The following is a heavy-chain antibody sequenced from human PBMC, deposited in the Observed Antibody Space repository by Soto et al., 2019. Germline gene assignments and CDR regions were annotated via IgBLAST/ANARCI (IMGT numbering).Heavy chain of an antibody. V-gene: IGHV3-30-3*01. Sequence: GGSLRLSCAASGFTLSSYAMHWVRQAPGKGLEWVAVISYDGSNKYYADSVKGRFTISRDNSKNTLYLQMNSLRAEDTAVYYCARSSDWKYYYYYYGMDVWGQGTTVTVSS. CDR3: ARSSDWKYYYYYYGMDV. J-gene: IGHJ6*02. D-gene: IGHD5-12*01. CDR1: GFTLSSYA. CDR2: ISYDGSNK.